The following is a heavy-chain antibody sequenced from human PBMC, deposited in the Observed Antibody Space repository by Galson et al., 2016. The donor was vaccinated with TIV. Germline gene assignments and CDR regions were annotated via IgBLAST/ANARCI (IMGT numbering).Heavy chain of an antibody. CDR2: LNVRNGYT. D-gene: IGHD3-16*01. V-gene: IGHV1-3*01. CDR3: AREADYGSGSLYFDY. Sequence: SVKVSCKASGYSFTAFTMHWVRQAPGQRLEWMGWLNVRNGYTKYSENLQARVTITRDSSATTAYMELGSLKTEDTAVYYCAREADYGSGSLYFDYWGQGTLVTVSS. J-gene: IGHJ4*02. CDR1: GYSFTAFT.